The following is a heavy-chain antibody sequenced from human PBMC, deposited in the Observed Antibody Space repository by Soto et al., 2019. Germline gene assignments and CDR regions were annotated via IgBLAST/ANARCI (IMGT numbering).Heavy chain of an antibody. CDR2: ISYDGSNK. CDR1: GFTFSSYG. CDR3: AKGDFWSGYYGILNYYYYGMDV. D-gene: IGHD3-3*01. V-gene: IGHV3-30*18. J-gene: IGHJ6*02. Sequence: SGGSLRLSCAASGFTFSSYGMHWVRQAPGKGLEWVAVISYDGSNKYYADSVKGRFTISRDNSKNTLYLQMNSLRAEDTAVYYCAKGDFWSGYYGILNYYYYGMDVWGQGTTVTVSS.